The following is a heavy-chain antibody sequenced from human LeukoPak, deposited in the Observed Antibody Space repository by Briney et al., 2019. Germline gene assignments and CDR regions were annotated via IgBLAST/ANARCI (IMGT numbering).Heavy chain of an antibody. CDR1: GFTFSNYA. CDR3: AKDRADNWNYGWFDP. CDR2: VSGSDGAT. J-gene: IGHJ5*02. D-gene: IGHD1-7*01. V-gene: IGHV3-23*01. Sequence: GGSLRLSCAASGFTFSNYAMSWVRQAPGKGLEWVSVVSGSDGATYYADSVKGRFTISRDNSKNILYLQMNSLRAEDTAVYYCAKDRADNWNYGWFDPWGQGTLVTISS.